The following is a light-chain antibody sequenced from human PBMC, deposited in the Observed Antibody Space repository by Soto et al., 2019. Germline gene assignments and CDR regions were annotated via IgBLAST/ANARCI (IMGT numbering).Light chain of an antibody. CDR2: TAS. Sequence: DIPMTQSPSSLSASVGDRVTITCRASQSSSTYLNWYQQIPGKAPKLLIYTASSLQSGVPSRFSGSGSGTDFALTISSLQPEDFAAYYCQQSRSIPTWTFGQGTRVDVK. CDR1: QSSSTY. J-gene: IGKJ1*01. CDR3: QQSRSIPTWT. V-gene: IGKV1-39*01.